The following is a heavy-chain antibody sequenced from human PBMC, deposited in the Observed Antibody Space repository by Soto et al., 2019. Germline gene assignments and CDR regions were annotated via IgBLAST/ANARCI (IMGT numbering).Heavy chain of an antibody. V-gene: IGHV5-51*01. CDR3: ARSPRNYYDSSGYYSGNWFDP. D-gene: IGHD3-22*01. Sequence: GESLKISCKGSGYTFTNYWIGWVRQMPGKGLEWMGIIYPGDSDTRYSPSFQGQVTISADKSISTAYLQWSSLKASDTAMYYCARSPRNYYDSSGYYSGNWFDPWGQGTLVTVSS. CDR2: IYPGDSDT. CDR1: GYTFTNYW. J-gene: IGHJ5*02.